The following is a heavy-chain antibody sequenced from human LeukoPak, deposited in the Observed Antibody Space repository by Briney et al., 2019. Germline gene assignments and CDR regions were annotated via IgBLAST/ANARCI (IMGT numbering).Heavy chain of an antibody. V-gene: IGHV4-61*01. CDR2: IYYSGST. J-gene: IGHJ6*02. Sequence: SETLFLTCTVSGGSVSSGSYYWSWIRQPPGKELEWIGYIYYSGSTNYNPSLKSRVTISVDTSKNQFSLRLSSVTAADTAVYYCARDNWNYGSSMDVWGQGTTVTVSS. D-gene: IGHD1-7*01. CDR1: GGSVSSGSYY. CDR3: ARDNWNYGSSMDV.